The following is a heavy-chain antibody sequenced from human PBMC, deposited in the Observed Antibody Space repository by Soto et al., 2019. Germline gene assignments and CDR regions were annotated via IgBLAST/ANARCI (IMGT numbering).Heavy chain of an antibody. J-gene: IGHJ4*02. CDR3: AREVRGGFTGIFDQ. CDR1: GGSFSDDASSSDWY. CDR2: IYTDGTT. Sequence: SETLSLTCAVYGGSFSDDASSSDWYWSWIRQPAGKGLEWIGRIYTDGTTKYNPSLKSRVTLSLDKSKNQFSLRLSSVTAADTAVYYFAREVRGGFTGIFDQWGRGSRVTVSS. V-gene: IGHV4-59*10. D-gene: IGHD2-15*01.